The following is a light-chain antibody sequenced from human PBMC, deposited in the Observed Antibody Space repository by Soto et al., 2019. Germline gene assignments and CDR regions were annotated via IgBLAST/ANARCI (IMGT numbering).Light chain of an antibody. Sequence: QSALTQPASVSGSPGHSIAISCTGTSSDVGGYNCVSWYQQHPGKAPKLMIFDVTNRPSGVSNRFSGSKSGNTASLTISGLQAEEEADYYCSSYTSAGTYVFGTGTKLTVL. V-gene: IGLV2-14*01. CDR1: SSDVGGYNC. CDR2: DVT. CDR3: SSYTSAGTYV. J-gene: IGLJ1*01.